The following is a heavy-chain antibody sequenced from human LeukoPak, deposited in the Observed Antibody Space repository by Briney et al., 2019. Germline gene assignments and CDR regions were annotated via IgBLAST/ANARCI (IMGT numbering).Heavy chain of an antibody. CDR3: ARDGYNWVFDY. J-gene: IGHJ4*02. CDR2: ISSSSSTI. V-gene: IGHV3-48*01. CDR1: GFTFSSYS. D-gene: IGHD5-24*01. Sequence: PGGSLRLSCAASGFTFSSYSMNWVRQAPGKGLEWVSYISSSSSTIYYADSVKGRFTISRDNAKNSLYLQMNSLRAEDTAVYYCARDGYNWVFDYWGQGTLVTVSS.